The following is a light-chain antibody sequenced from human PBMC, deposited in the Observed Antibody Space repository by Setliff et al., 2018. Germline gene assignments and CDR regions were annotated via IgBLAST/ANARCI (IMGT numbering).Light chain of an antibody. CDR1: SSDVGGYNY. Sequence: QSALTQPASVSGSPGQSITISCTGTSSDVGGYNYVSWYQQHPGKAPKLMISDVSKRPSGVSNRFSGSKSGNTASLTISGLQAEDEADYYCSSYTSSSTYVFGTGTKVT. J-gene: IGLJ1*01. V-gene: IGLV2-14*01. CDR3: SSYTSSSTYV. CDR2: DVS.